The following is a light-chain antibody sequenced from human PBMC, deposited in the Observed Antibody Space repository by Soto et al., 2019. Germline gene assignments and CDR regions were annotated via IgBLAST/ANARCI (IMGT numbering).Light chain of an antibody. CDR2: SAS. J-gene: IGKJ4*01. CDR1: QTIRTS. CDR3: QQSYNAPRT. Sequence: DIQLTQSPDSLSASVGDRVTITCRASQTIRTSLNWYQQKSGKAPKVLIYSASTLQSGVPSRFSGSGSGTDFTLTINSLQPEDFATYYCQQSYNAPRTFGGGTKVDIK. V-gene: IGKV1-39*01.